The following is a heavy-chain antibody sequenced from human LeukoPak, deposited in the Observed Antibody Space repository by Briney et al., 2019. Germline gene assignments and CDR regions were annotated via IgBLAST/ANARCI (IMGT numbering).Heavy chain of an antibody. CDR2: INPNSGGT. V-gene: IGHV1-2*02. D-gene: IGHD6-19*01. J-gene: IGHJ4*02. CDR1: GYTFTCYY. Sequence: ASVKVSCKASGYTFTCYYMHWVRQAPGQGLEWMGWINPNSGGTNYAQKFQGRVTMTRDTSISTAYMELSRLRSDDTAVYYCARDSSGWFGLLESYGYYFDYWGQGTLVTVSS. CDR3: ARDSSGWFGLLESYGYYFDY.